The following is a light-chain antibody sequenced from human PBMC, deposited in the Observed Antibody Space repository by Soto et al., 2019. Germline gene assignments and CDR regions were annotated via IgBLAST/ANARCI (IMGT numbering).Light chain of an antibody. CDR2: AAS. CDR3: QKYNSAPWT. V-gene: IGKV1-27*01. Sequence: DIQMTQSPSSLSTSVGDRATITCRASQGISNYLAWYQQKPGKDPKLLIYAASTMDSGVPSRFSGSGSGTDFTLTISSLQPEDVATYYCQKYNSAPWTFGQGTKVEIK. J-gene: IGKJ1*01. CDR1: QGISNY.